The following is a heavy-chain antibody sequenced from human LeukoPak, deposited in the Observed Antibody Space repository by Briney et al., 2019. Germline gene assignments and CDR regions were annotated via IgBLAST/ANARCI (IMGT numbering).Heavy chain of an antibody. J-gene: IGHJ3*02. CDR1: GGSFSGYY. CDR2: IYYSGST. CDR3: ARESDNAFDI. V-gene: IGHV4-31*11. Sequence: PSETLSLTCAVYGGSFSGYYWSWIRQHPGKGLEWIGYIYYSGSTYYNPSLKSRVTISVDTSKNQFSLKLSSVTAADTAVYYCARESDNAFDIWGQGTMVTVSS.